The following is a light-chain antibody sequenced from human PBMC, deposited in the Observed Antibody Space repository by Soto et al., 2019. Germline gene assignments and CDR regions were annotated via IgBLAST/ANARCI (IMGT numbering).Light chain of an antibody. V-gene: IGKV1-9*01. Sequence: IQLTQSPSSLSESVGDRGTITCRASQGISSYLAWYQQKPGKAPKLLIYAASTLQSGVPSRFSGSGSGTDFTLTISSLQPEDFAAHYCQQLNSYPRTFGQGTKVEIK. CDR3: QQLNSYPRT. CDR1: QGISSY. CDR2: AAS. J-gene: IGKJ1*01.